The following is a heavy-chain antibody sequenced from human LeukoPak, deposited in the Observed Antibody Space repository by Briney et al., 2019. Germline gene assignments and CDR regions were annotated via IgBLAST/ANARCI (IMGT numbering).Heavy chain of an antibody. CDR3: ARESRSSRTIDY. Sequence: GESLKISXKGSGYSFTSYWIGWVRQMPGKGLGWMGIIYPSDSDTKYSPSFRGQVTISADKSITTAYLQWSSLKASDTAIYYWARESRSSRTIDYWGQGTQVTVSS. V-gene: IGHV5-51*01. CDR1: GYSFTSYW. CDR2: IYPSDSDT. D-gene: IGHD6-13*01. J-gene: IGHJ4*02.